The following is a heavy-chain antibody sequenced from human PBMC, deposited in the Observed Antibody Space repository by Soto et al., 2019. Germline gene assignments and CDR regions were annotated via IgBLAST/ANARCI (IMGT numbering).Heavy chain of an antibody. CDR1: GGSISSGHYY. Sequence: PSETLSLTCTVSGGSISSGHYYWSWIRQPPGKGLEWIGYIYYSGSTYYNPSLKSRLTMSLDTSKNQFSLKLSSVTAADTAVYYCARDRGVNYYDSSGYRGDDAFDIWGQGTMVT. V-gene: IGHV4-30-4*01. CDR3: ARDRGVNYYDSSGYRGDDAFDI. CDR2: IYYSGST. J-gene: IGHJ3*02. D-gene: IGHD3-22*01.